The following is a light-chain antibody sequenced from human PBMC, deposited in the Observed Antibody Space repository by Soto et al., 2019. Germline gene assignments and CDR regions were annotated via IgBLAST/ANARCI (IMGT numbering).Light chain of an antibody. V-gene: IGKV3-20*01. J-gene: IGKJ4*01. CDR3: QQCDGSPRLT. CDR2: VAS. CDR1: QSVSSSY. Sequence: EIVLTQSPGTLSLSPGERATLSCRASQSVSSSYLAWYQQKPGQAPRLLIYVASSRATGIPDRFSGSGSGTAFTLTISRLEPDDFAVYYCQQCDGSPRLTCGGGTKLEIK.